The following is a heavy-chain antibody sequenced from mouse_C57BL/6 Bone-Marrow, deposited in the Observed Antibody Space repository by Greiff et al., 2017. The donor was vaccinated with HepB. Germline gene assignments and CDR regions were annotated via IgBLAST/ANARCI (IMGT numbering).Heavy chain of an antibody. D-gene: IGHD1-1*01. CDR3: ARDYYGRPYYFDY. J-gene: IGHJ2*01. Sequence: ESGPGLVKPSQSLSLTCSVTGYSITSGYYWNWIRQFPGNKLEWMGYISYDGSNNYNPSLKNRISITRDTSKNQFFLKLNSVTTEDTATYYCARDYYGRPYYFDYWGQGTTLTVSS. V-gene: IGHV3-6*01. CDR1: GYSITSGYY. CDR2: ISYDGSN.